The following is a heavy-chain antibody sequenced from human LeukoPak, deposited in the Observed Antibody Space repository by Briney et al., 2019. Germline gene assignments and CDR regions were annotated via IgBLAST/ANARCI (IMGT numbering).Heavy chain of an antibody. CDR1: GFTFDDYG. V-gene: IGHV3-48*04. D-gene: IGHD3-10*01. Sequence: GGSLRLSCAASGFTFDDYGMNWVRQAPGKGLEWVSYISSSSSTIYYADSVKGRFTISRDNAKNSLYLQMNSLRAEDTAVYYCARVRGSGPSRWGQGTLVTVSS. CDR3: ARVRGSGPSR. CDR2: ISSSSSTI. J-gene: IGHJ4*02.